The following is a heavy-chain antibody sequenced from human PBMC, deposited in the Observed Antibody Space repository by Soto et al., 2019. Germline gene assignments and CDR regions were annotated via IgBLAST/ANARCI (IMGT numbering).Heavy chain of an antibody. CDR1: GFTFNYYT. D-gene: IGHD4-17*01. Sequence: EVQLEESGGGLVRPGASLRLSCAASGFTFNYYTMIWVRQAPGQGLEWVSSISSASDNIHYADSVKGRFTISRENAKNSVYLQMNSLRDEDTAVYYCARHITTVTTEGIDFWGQGTLVTVSS. V-gene: IGHV3-21*01. CDR2: ISSASDNI. CDR3: ARHITTVTTEGIDF. J-gene: IGHJ4*02.